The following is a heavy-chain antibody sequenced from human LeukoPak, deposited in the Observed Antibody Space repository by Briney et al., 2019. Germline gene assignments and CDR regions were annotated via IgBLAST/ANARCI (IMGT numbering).Heavy chain of an antibody. V-gene: IGHV3-48*01. CDR2: ISSSSSTI. D-gene: IGHD3-16*01. CDR1: GFTFSSYS. J-gene: IGHJ4*02. CDR3: ARDYTEGPSDY. Sequence: PGGSLRLSCAASGFTFSSYSMNWVRQAPGKGLEWVSYISSSSSTIYYADSVKGRFTISRDNAKNSLYLQMNSLRAEDTAVYYCARDYTEGPSDYWGQGTLVTVSS.